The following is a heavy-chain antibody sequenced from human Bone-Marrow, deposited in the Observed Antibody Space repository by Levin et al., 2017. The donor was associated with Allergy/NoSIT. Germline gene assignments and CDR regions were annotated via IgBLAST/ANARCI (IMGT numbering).Heavy chain of an antibody. V-gene: IGHV3-23*01. Sequence: PGGSLRLSCAASGFTFSSYAMSWVRQAPGKGLEWVSVISGSGGSTYYADSVKGRFTISRDNSKNTLYVQMNSLRAEDTAVYYCAKEFGYSSRWYYDDGMDVWGQGTTVTVSS. J-gene: IGHJ6*02. CDR2: ISGSGGST. CDR3: AKEFGYSSRWYYDDGMDV. D-gene: IGHD6-13*01. CDR1: GFTFSSYA.